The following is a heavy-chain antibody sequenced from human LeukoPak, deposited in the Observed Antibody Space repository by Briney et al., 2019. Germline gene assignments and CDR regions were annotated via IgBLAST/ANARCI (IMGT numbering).Heavy chain of an antibody. V-gene: IGHV3-48*03. CDR3: ARDPGYCSSTSCYKFFDY. J-gene: IGHJ4*02. Sequence: GGSLRLSCAASGFTFSGYEMNWDRQAPGKGLEWVSYISSSGSTIYYADSVKGRFTVSRDNAKNSLYLQMNSLRAEDTAVYYCARDPGYCSSTSCYKFFDYWGQGTLVTVSS. D-gene: IGHD2-2*02. CDR1: GFTFSGYE. CDR2: ISSSGSTI.